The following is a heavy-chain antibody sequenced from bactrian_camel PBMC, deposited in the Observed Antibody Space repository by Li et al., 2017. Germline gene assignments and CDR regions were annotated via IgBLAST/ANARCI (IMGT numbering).Heavy chain of an antibody. Sequence: QVQLVESGGGSVQAGGSLRLSCAASGYTYNRNCMAWFRQAPGKEREGVARIYTGSGNTYYADSVKGRFTISQDNAKNTVYLQMNSLKPEDTAMYYCAARGPYCYTKLSVADFTYWGQGTQVTVS. J-gene: IGHJ6*01. V-gene: IGHV3S1*01. D-gene: IGHD2*01. CDR1: GYTYNRNC. CDR2: IYTGSGNT. CDR3: AARGPYCYTKLSVADFTY.